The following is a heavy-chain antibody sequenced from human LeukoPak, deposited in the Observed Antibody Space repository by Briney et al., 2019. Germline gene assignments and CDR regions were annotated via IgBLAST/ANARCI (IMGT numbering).Heavy chain of an antibody. J-gene: IGHJ6*02. V-gene: IGHV4-34*01. CDR1: GGSFSGYY. CDR2: INHSGST. D-gene: IGHD1-1*01. Sequence: KPSETLSLTCAVYGGSFSGYYWNWIRQPPGKGLEWIGEINHSGSTNYNPSLKSRVTISINTSKNQFSLKLSSVTAADTAVYYCATTTYNWNQPPPSGMDVWGQGTTVTVSS. CDR3: ATTTYNWNQPPPSGMDV.